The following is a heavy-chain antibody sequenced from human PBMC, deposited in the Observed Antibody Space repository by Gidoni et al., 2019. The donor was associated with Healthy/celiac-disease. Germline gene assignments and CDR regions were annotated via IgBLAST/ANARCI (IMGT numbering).Heavy chain of an antibody. CDR2: ISYDGSNK. J-gene: IGHJ5*02. Sequence: QVQLVESGGGVVQPGRSLRLSCAASGFTFSSYGMHWVRQAPGKGLEWVAVISYDGSNKYYADSVKGRFTISRDNSKNTLYLQMNSLRAEDTAVYYCAKDLTSSSWYNWFDPWGQGTLVTVSS. CDR3: AKDLTSSSWYNWFDP. CDR1: GFTFSSYG. V-gene: IGHV3-30*18. D-gene: IGHD6-13*01.